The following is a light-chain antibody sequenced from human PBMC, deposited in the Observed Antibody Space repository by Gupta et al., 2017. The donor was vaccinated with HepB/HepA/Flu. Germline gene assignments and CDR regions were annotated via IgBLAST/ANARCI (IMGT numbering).Light chain of an antibody. V-gene: IGLV1-40*01. CDR2: GDN. CDR1: NSNIGARYD. CDR3: QSYDSRLSVV. J-gene: IGLJ2*01. Sequence: QSFLTQPPSVSGAPGQRVTISCIGSNSNIGARYDVHWYQQLPGTAPKLLVYGDNYRPSGVPDRFSASRSGTSASLAITGRQAEDEADYYCQSYDSRLSVVFGGGTKLTVL.